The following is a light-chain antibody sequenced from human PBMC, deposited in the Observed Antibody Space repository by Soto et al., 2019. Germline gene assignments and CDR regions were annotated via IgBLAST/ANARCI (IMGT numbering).Light chain of an antibody. CDR3: QQDNTWTRT. CDR1: QSVSSD. CDR2: GAS. V-gene: IGKV3-15*01. J-gene: IGKJ1*01. Sequence: ETVMTQSPSTLSGYKGERATLSCRASQSVSSDLAWYQQKPGQAPRLLIFGASTRATNIPARFTGSRSGTEFTLTISILQSEAFAVYNSQQDNTWTRTIGQGTEV.